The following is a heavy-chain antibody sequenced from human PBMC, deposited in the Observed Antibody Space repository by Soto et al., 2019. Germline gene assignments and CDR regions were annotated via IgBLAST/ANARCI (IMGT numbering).Heavy chain of an antibody. CDR3: ARGPYSSSWHNWFDP. J-gene: IGHJ5*02. Sequence: QVQLQQWGAGLLKPSETLSLTCAVYGGSFSGYYWSWIRQPPGKGLEWMGEINHSGSTNYNPSLKSRVTISVDTSKNQFSLTLSSVTAADTAVYYCARGPYSSSWHNWFDPWGQGTLVTVSS. CDR1: GGSFSGYY. V-gene: IGHV4-34*01. CDR2: INHSGST. D-gene: IGHD6-13*01.